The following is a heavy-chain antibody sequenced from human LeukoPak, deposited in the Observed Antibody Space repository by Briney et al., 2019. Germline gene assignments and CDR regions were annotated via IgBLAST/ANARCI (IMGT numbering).Heavy chain of an antibody. CDR1: GFTFSSYG. CDR3: ARVMDSSGYYYFDY. J-gene: IGHJ4*02. D-gene: IGHD3-22*01. CDR2: IWYDGSNK. Sequence: QPGRSLRLSCAASGFTFSSYGMHWVRQAPGKGLEWVAVIWYDGSNKYYADSVKGRFTISRDNSKNTLYLQMNSLRAEDTAVYYCARVMDSSGYYYFDYWGQGTLVTVSS. V-gene: IGHV3-33*01.